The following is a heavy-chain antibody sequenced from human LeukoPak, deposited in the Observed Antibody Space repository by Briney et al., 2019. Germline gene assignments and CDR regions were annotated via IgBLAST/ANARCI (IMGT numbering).Heavy chain of an antibody. Sequence: PGGSLRLSCAASGFTFSGSAMHWVRQASGKGLEWVGRIRSKANSYATAYAASVKGRFTISRDDSKNTAYLQMNSLKTEDTAVYYCTRPRYCTNGVCYNGAFDIWGQGTMVTVSS. CDR2: IRSKANSYAT. V-gene: IGHV3-73*01. D-gene: IGHD2-8*01. CDR1: GFTFSGSA. CDR3: TRPRYCTNGVCYNGAFDI. J-gene: IGHJ3*02.